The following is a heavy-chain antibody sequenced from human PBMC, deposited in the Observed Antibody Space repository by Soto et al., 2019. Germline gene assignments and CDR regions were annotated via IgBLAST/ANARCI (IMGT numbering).Heavy chain of an antibody. V-gene: IGHV4-59*01. J-gene: IGHJ4*02. CDR1: GGSIRDYF. D-gene: IGHD4-17*01. CDR2: IYYSGRT. CDR3: ARVGGDDFGDSGGFDY. Sequence: KPSETLSLTCTVSGGSIRDYFWTWIRQPPGKGLEWIGYIYYSGRTNYNPSLKSRVSISVDTSKNPFSLQLRSVTAADTAVYYCARVGGDDFGDSGGFDYWGQGTLVTVSS.